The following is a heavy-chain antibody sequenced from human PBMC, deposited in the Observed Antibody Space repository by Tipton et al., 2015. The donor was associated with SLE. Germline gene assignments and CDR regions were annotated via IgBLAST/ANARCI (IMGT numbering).Heavy chain of an antibody. D-gene: IGHD7-27*01. V-gene: IGHV4-4*02. CDR3: ARGDLTVADY. CDR2: INHSGST. Sequence: TLSLTCAVSGGSISSSNWWSWVRQPPGKGLEWIGEINHSGSTNYNPSLKSRVTISVDTSKNQFSLKLSSVTAADTAVYYCARGDLTVADYWGQGTLVTVSS. CDR1: GGSISSSNW. J-gene: IGHJ4*02.